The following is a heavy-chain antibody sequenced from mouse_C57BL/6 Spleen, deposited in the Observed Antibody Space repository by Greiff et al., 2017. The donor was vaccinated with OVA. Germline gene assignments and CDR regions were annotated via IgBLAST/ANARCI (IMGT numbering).Heavy chain of an antibody. CDR3: ARGGGLRGYYAMDY. Sequence: QVQLQQPGAELVMPGASVKLSCKASGYTFTSYWMHWVKQRPGQGLEWIGEIDPSDSYTNYNQKFKGKSTLTVDKSSSTAYMQHSSLTSEDSAVYYCARGGGLRGYYAMDYWGQGTSVTVSS. CDR1: GYTFTSYW. V-gene: IGHV1-69*01. J-gene: IGHJ4*01. D-gene: IGHD2-4*01. CDR2: IDPSDSYT.